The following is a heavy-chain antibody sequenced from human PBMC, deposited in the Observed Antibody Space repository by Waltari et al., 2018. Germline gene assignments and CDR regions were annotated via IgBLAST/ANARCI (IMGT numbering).Heavy chain of an antibody. Sequence: QVQLVESGGGVVQPGRSLRLSCAASGFTFSSYGMHWVRQAPGKGLEWVAVISYDGSNKYYADSVKGRFTSSRDNSKNTLYLQMNSLRAEDTAVYYCAKDRFEYYFDYWGQGTLVTVSS. CDR1: GFTFSSYG. V-gene: IGHV3-30*18. CDR2: ISYDGSNK. J-gene: IGHJ4*02. D-gene: IGHD3-10*01. CDR3: AKDRFEYYFDY.